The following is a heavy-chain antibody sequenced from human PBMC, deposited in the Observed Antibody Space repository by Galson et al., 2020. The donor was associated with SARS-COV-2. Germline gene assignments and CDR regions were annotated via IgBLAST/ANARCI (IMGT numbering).Heavy chain of an antibody. CDR1: GFTFSNYV. D-gene: IGHD1-26*01. J-gene: IGHJ4*02. V-gene: IGHV3-30*04. CDR2: ISSDGSNS. CDR3: ARGGEWELPDYCDW. Sequence: GGSLRLSCAASGFTFSNYVMHWVRQAPGKGPEWVAVISSDGSNSFYADSLKGRFTISRDNSKSTLYLQMNSLRAEDTAVYYCARGGEWELPDYCDWWGQGTLVTVSS.